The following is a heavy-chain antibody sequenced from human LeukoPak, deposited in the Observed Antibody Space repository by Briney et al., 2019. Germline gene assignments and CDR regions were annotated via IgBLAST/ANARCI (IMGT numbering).Heavy chain of an antibody. J-gene: IGHJ5*02. CDR2: IYYSGST. Sequence: SETLSLTCTVAGGSISSYYWSWIRQPPGKGLEWIGYIYYSGSTNYNPSLKSRVTISVDTSKNQFSLKLSSVTAADTAVYYCARGTIAAAGTSTWGQGTLVTVSS. V-gene: IGHV4-59*08. D-gene: IGHD6-13*01. CDR1: GGSISSYY. CDR3: ARGTIAAAGTST.